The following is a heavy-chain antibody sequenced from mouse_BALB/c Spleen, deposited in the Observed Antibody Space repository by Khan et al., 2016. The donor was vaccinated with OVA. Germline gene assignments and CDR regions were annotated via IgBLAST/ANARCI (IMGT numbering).Heavy chain of an antibody. CDR1: GYSITSGYA. CDR2: ISYSGST. V-gene: IGHV3-2*02. D-gene: IGHD1-1*01. CDR3: ARKNYYGYAMDY. Sequence: EVQLQESGPGLVKPSQSLYLTCTVTGYSITSGYAWNWIRQFPGNKLEWMGYISYSGSTSYNTSLRSRISITRDTSKNQFFLQLNSVTTEYTATYDCARKNYYGYAMDYGGQGTSVTVSS. J-gene: IGHJ4*01.